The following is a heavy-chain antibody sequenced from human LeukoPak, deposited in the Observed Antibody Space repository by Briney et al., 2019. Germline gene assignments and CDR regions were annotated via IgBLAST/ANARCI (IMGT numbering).Heavy chain of an antibody. Sequence: GASVKVSCKASGYTFTSYYMHWVRQAPGQGLEWMGIINPSGGSTSYAQKFQGRVTMTRDTSTTTVYMELSSLRSEDTAIYYCATAARADTSGYYAPGYWGQGTLVTVSS. CDR3: ATAARADTSGYYAPGY. J-gene: IGHJ4*02. CDR2: INPSGGST. CDR1: GYTFTSYY. V-gene: IGHV1-46*01. D-gene: IGHD3-22*01.